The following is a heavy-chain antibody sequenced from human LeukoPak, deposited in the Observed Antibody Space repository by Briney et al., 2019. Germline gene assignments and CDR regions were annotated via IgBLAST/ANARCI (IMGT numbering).Heavy chain of an antibody. CDR1: GFTFSSYA. V-gene: IGHV3-23*01. CDR2: ISGSGGST. D-gene: IGHD1-26*01. CDR3: AKDASSGSYPRRFDY. J-gene: IGHJ4*02. Sequence: SGGSLRLSCAASGFTFSSYAMSWVRQAPGKGLEWVSAISGSGGSTYYADSVKGRFTISRDNSKNTLYLQMNSLRAEDTAVYYCAKDASSGSYPRRFDYWGQGTLVTVSS.